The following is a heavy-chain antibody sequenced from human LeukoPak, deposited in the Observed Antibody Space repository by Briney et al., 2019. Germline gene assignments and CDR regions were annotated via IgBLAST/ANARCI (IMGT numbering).Heavy chain of an antibody. D-gene: IGHD3-10*01. V-gene: IGHV5-51*01. CDR3: ATLVGYGSFFDY. Sequence: GESLKISCRVSGYIFTNYWIGWVRQVPGKGLESMGIIYPADSDTRYSPSFQGQVTISADKSISTAYLQWSSLKASDTAMYYCATLVGYGSFFDYWGQGTLVTVSS. J-gene: IGHJ4*02. CDR1: GYIFTNYW. CDR2: IYPADSDT.